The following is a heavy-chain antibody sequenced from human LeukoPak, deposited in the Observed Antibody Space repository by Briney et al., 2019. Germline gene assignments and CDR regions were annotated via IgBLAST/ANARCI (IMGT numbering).Heavy chain of an antibody. D-gene: IGHD3-22*01. J-gene: IGHJ5*02. V-gene: IGHV4-59*08. Sequence: SETLSLTCTVSGGSISSYYWSWIRQPPGKGLEGMGYIYYSGSTNYNPSLKSRVTISVDTSKNQFSLKLSSVTAADTAVYYCARHWEDDSSGYYSNWFDPCGQGTLVTVSS. CDR1: GGSISSYY. CDR2: IYYSGST. CDR3: ARHWEDDSSGYYSNWFDP.